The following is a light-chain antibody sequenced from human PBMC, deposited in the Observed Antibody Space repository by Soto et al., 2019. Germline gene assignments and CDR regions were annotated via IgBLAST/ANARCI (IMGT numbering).Light chain of an antibody. Sequence: LTQSPATLSLSPGERATLSCRASQSVGSSLAWYQQKPGQPPRLLIYDASNRATGIPARFSGSGSGTDFTLTISGLEPEDFAVYYCQQRSSWFNFGQGTKLDIK. J-gene: IGKJ2*01. CDR3: QQRSSWFN. V-gene: IGKV3-11*01. CDR2: DAS. CDR1: QSVGSS.